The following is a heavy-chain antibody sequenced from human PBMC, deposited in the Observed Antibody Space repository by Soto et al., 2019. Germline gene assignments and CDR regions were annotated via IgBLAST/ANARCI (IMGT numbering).Heavy chain of an antibody. D-gene: IGHD1-26*01. CDR2: IIPRSGTS. CDR3: ASRVGTFL. J-gene: IGHJ4*02. V-gene: IGHV1-24*01. Sequence: ASVKVSCKVSGYTLTELSMHWVRQAPGKGLEWMGGIIPRSGTSNYAQKFQGRVTITTDESTSTAYMKLSSMRTEDTAVYYCASRVGTFLWGQGTLVTVSS. CDR1: GYTLTELS.